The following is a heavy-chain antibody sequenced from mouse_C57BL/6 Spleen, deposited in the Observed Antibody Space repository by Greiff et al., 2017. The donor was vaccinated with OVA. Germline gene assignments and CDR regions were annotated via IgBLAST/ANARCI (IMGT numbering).Heavy chain of an antibody. CDR1: GFSFNTYA. J-gene: IGHJ3*01. CDR3: VRPYDYDGILAY. Sequence: EVTLMESGGGLVKPKGSLKLSCAASGFSFNTYAMNWVRQAPGKGLEWVARIRSKSNNYATSYADSVKDRFTISRDDSESMLYLQMNNLKTEDTAMYYCVRPYDYDGILAYWGQGTLVTASA. V-gene: IGHV10-1*01. D-gene: IGHD2-4*01. CDR2: IRSKSNNYAT.